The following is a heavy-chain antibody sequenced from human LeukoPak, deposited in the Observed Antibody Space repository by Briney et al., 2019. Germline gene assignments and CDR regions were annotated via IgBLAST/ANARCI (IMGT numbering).Heavy chain of an antibody. J-gene: IGHJ5*02. CDR3: ARNLGPEQWLARGWFDP. D-gene: IGHD6-19*01. CDR1: GYTFTSYG. V-gene: IGHV1-18*01. Sequence: ASVKVSCKASGYTFTSYGISWVRQAPGQGPEWIGWISGSTGDTNYAQKFQGRVTMTADTSTSTAYMELRSLRSDDTAVYYCARNLGPEQWLARGWFDPWGQGTLVTVSS. CDR2: ISGSTGDT.